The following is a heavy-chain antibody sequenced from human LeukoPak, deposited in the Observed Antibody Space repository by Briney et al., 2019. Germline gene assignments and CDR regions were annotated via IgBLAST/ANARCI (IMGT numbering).Heavy chain of an antibody. CDR3: AKGGLWFGKNDY. V-gene: IGHV3-23*01. D-gene: IGHD3-10*01. Sequence: GGSLRLSCAASGFTFSTYAMSWVRQAPGKGLEWVSVISGSGDSTYYADSVKGRFTISRDNSKDTLYLQMNSLRAEDTAVYYCAKGGLWFGKNDYWGQGTLATVSS. CDR1: GFTFSTYA. CDR2: ISGSGDST. J-gene: IGHJ4*02.